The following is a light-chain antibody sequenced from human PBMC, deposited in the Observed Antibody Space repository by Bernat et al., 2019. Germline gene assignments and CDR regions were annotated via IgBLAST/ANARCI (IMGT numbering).Light chain of an antibody. CDR2: EVT. V-gene: IGLV2-8*01. CDR3: GSYAGNHNGV. Sequence: QSALTQPPSASGSPGQSITISCTGSSSDVGAYSSVSWYQQHPGKAPTLIIYEVTRRPSGVPDRFSGSKSGNTASLTVSGLQAEDEAIYYCGSYAGNHNGVFGGGTKLTVL. J-gene: IGLJ3*02. CDR1: SSDVGAYSS.